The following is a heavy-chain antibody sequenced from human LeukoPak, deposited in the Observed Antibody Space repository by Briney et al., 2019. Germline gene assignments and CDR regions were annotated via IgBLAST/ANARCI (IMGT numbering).Heavy chain of an antibody. CDR3: ARQSIAAAGDIDY. D-gene: IGHD6-13*01. CDR1: GGTFSSYA. CDR2: IIPIFGTA. J-gene: IGHJ4*02. V-gene: IGHV1-69*06. Sequence: SVKVSCKASGGTFSSYAISWVRQAPGQGLEWMGVIIPIFGTANYAQKFQGRVTITADKSTSTAYMELSSLRSEDTAVYYCARQSIAAAGDIDYWGQGTLVTVSS.